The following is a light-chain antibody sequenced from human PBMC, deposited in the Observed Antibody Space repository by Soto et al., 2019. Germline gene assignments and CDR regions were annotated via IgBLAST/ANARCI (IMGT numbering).Light chain of an antibody. CDR1: QSVNSN. V-gene: IGKV3-15*01. CDR3: QQYNDWPLT. CDR2: GAS. J-gene: IGKJ4*01. Sequence: EKVMTQSPAALSVSPGERATLSCRASQSVNSNLAWYQQKPGQAPRLLLYGASTRATGIPARFSGSASGTEFTLTISSLQPDDSAVYYCQQYNDWPLTFGGGTKVEIK.